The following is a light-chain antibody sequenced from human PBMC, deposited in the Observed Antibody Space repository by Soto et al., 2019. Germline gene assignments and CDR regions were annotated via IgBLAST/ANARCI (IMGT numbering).Light chain of an antibody. CDR1: QNIERW. Sequence: DIQMTQSPSTLSASVGDRVTITCRASQNIERWLAWYQQKPGKAPKLLLYDVSSLESGVPSRFSGSGSATEFILTINGLQPDDFATYFCQQYSSYPLTFGGGTKVDIK. CDR3: QQYSSYPLT. V-gene: IGKV1-5*01. J-gene: IGKJ4*01. CDR2: DVS.